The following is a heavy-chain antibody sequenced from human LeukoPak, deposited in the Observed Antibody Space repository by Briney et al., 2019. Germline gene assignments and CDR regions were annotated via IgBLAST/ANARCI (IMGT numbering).Heavy chain of an antibody. V-gene: IGHV4-34*01. D-gene: IGHD6-13*01. Sequence: SETLSLTCAVYGGSFSGYYWSWIRQPPGKGLEWIGEINHSGSTNYNPSFKSRVTISVDKSKNQFSLKLSSVTAADTAVYYCARDKAAAGIGYWGQGTLVTVSS. J-gene: IGHJ4*02. CDR1: GGSFSGYY. CDR3: ARDKAAAGIGY. CDR2: INHSGST.